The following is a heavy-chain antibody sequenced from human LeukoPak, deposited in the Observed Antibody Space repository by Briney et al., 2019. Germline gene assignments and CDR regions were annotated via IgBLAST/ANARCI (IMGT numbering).Heavy chain of an antibody. V-gene: IGHV3-21*01. D-gene: IGHD6-6*01. Sequence: PGGSLRLSCAASGFTFSSFSINWVRQAPGKGLEWVSSISSSSSNIYYADSVRGRFTISRDNAKNSLYLQMDSLRVEDTALYYCAREAKVGSSLYFDYWGQGTLVTVSS. CDR1: GFTFSSFS. J-gene: IGHJ4*02. CDR2: ISSSSSNI. CDR3: AREAKVGSSLYFDY.